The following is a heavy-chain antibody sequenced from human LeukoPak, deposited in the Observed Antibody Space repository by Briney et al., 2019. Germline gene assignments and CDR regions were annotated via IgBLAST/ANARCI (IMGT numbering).Heavy chain of an antibody. Sequence: GASVKVSCKASGGTFSSYAISWVRQAPGQGLEWMGRIIPILGIANYAQKFQGRVTITADKSTSTAYMELSSPRPEDTAVYYCARDVMTTVVTSDYWGQGTLVTVSS. D-gene: IGHD4-23*01. CDR2: IIPILGIA. CDR1: GGTFSSYA. J-gene: IGHJ4*02. CDR3: ARDVMTTVVTSDY. V-gene: IGHV1-69*04.